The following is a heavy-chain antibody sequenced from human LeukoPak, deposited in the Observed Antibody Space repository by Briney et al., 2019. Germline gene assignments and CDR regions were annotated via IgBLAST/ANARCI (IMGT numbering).Heavy chain of an antibody. Sequence: GASVKVSCKASGYTFTSYGISWVRQAPGQGLEWMGWISAYNGNTNYAQKLQGRVTMTTDTSTSTAYMELRSLRSDDTAVYYCARGPSPNCSGGSCYPVLIPLYYYYYYGMDVWGQGTTVTVSS. CDR3: ARGPSPNCSGGSCYPVLIPLYYYYYYGMDV. D-gene: IGHD2-15*01. CDR2: ISAYNGNT. V-gene: IGHV1-18*01. CDR1: GYTFTSYG. J-gene: IGHJ6*02.